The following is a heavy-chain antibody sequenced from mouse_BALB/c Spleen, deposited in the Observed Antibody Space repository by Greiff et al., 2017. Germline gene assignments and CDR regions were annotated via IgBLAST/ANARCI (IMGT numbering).Heavy chain of an antibody. CDR2: ISSGGSYT. CDR1: GFTFSSYA. Sequence: EVMLVESGGGLVKPGGSLKLSCAASGFTFSSYAMSWVRQTPEKRLEWVATISSGGSYTYYPDSVKGRFTISRDNAKNTLYLQMSSLRSEDTAMYYCAREAYYYGSNYFDYWGQGTTLTVSS. CDR3: AREAYYYGSNYFDY. V-gene: IGHV5-9-1*01. J-gene: IGHJ2*01. D-gene: IGHD1-1*01.